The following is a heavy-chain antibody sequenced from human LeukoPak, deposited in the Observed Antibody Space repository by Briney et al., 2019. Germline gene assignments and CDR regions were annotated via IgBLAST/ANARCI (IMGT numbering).Heavy chain of an antibody. Sequence: PGGSLRLSCAASGFTFSTYWMHWVRQALGKGLVWVSRINSDESNTNYADSVKGRFTISRDNAKNTLYLQMNSLRAEDTAVYYCARDDYGDYFFPYWGQGTLVTVSS. V-gene: IGHV3-74*01. CDR1: GFTFSTYW. CDR3: ARDDYGDYFFPY. D-gene: IGHD4-17*01. CDR2: INSDESNT. J-gene: IGHJ4*02.